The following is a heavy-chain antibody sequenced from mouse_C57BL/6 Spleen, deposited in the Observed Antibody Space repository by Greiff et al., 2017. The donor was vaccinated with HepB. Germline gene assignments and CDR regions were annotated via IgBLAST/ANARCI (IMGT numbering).Heavy chain of an antibody. CDR1: GFTFSDYG. Sequence: EVKVVESGGGLVQPGGSLKLSCAASGFTFSDYGMAWVRQAPRKGPEWVAFISNLAYSIYYADTVTGRFTISRENAKNTLYLEMSSLRSEDTAMYYCARCHYDYDGYFDVWGTGTTVTVSS. CDR2: ISNLAYSI. CDR3: ARCHYDYDGYFDV. J-gene: IGHJ1*03. D-gene: IGHD2-4*01. V-gene: IGHV5-15*01.